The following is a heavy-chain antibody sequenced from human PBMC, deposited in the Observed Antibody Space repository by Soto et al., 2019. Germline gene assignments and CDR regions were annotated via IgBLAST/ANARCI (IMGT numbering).Heavy chain of an antibody. J-gene: IGHJ4*02. V-gene: IGHV3-23*01. CDR3: AKETARVGEPCFDC. CDR1: GFTFSNYA. CDR2: ISAGGDGA. D-gene: IGHD1-26*01. Sequence: EVQLLESGGGLVQPGGSLRLSCAASGFTFSNYAMSWVRQAPGKGLEWVSGISAGGDGAYYADSVQGRFTISRDNSKNTLYLQMNSLRAEDTAVYYCAKETARVGEPCFDCWGQGTLVTVSS.